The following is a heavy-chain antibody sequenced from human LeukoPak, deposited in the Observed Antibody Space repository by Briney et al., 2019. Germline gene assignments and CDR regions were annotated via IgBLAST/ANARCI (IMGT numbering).Heavy chain of an antibody. CDR3: AKALVVGATRPRSGFDC. Sequence: GGSLRLSCAASGFTFSSYAMSWVRQAPGKGLEWVSAISGSGGSTFYADSVKGRFTISRDNSKNTLYLQMNSLRAEDTAVYYCAKALVVGATRPRSGFDCWGQGTLVTVSS. CDR2: ISGSGGST. D-gene: IGHD2-15*01. CDR1: GFTFSSYA. J-gene: IGHJ4*02. V-gene: IGHV3-23*01.